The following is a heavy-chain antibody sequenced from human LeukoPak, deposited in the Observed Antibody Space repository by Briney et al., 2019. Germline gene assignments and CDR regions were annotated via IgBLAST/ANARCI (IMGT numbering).Heavy chain of an antibody. V-gene: IGHV3-7*01. D-gene: IGHD6-13*01. CDR1: GFTFSSYR. Sequence: GGSLRLSCAASGFTFSSYRMTWVRQAPGKGLEWVANMDEDGGDIYYVDSVKGRFTISRDNAKKSLYLQMNSLRAEDTAVYYCARVGTSSWYVWGQGTLVTVSS. J-gene: IGHJ4*02. CDR3: ARVGTSSWYV. CDR2: MDEDGGDI.